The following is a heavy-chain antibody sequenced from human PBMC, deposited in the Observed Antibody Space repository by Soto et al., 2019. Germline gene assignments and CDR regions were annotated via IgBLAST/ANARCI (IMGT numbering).Heavy chain of an antibody. D-gene: IGHD1-1*01. V-gene: IGHV1-69*01. Sequence: QVQLVQSGAEVKKPGSSMKVSCKASGDTFSSHAFGWVRQAPGQGLEWVGGIIPFFGTANYAQKFQGRVAITADESTTTVYMELSSLTSEDTAVYYCARGIEEMATTTAVWSFDLWGRGTLVTVSS. J-gene: IGHJ2*01. CDR2: IIPFFGTA. CDR3: ARGIEEMATTTAVWSFDL. CDR1: GDTFSSHA.